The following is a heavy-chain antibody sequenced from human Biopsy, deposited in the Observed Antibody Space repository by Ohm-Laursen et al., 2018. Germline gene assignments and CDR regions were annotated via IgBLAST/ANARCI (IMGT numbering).Heavy chain of an antibody. CDR3: VRGVDYYDPYHYYALDV. V-gene: IGHV4-34*01. CDR2: INHNGRT. J-gene: IGHJ6*02. Sequence: SETLSLTRAAYGESFNGYYWSWIRQTPGKGLEWIGEINHNGRTNYNPSIKSRVTISVDTSKNQFPLKVRSVTAADTAVYYCVRGVDYYDPYHYYALDVWGQGTTVTVSS. D-gene: IGHD3-22*01. CDR1: GESFNGYY.